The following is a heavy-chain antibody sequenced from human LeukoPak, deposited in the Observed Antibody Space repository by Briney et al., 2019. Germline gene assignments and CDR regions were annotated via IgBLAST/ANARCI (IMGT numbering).Heavy chain of an antibody. CDR1: GFTFSSHW. CDR2: ISSGGNYI. Sequence: SGRSLRLSCAASGFTFSSHWTTWVRQAPGKGLEWVSSISSGGNYIYNADSVKGRFTISRDNAKNSLYLQMNSLRAEDTAVYYCTRDNWNDERFDYWGQGTLVTVSS. V-gene: IGHV3-21*01. J-gene: IGHJ4*02. CDR3: TRDNWNDERFDY. D-gene: IGHD1-1*01.